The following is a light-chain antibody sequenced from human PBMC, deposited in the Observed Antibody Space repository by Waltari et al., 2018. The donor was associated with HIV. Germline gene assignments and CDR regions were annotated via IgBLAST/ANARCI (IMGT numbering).Light chain of an antibody. CDR2: IND. CDR3: AGWDDSLNVWV. CDR1: SSYIGRRT. Sequence: SVLTQPPSASGTPGHMVTLSCSRCSSYIGRRTVVWYQQLPVTAPKLLCYINDQRPSGIPDLFAGSKAGTSAALAISGVQSEDEADYYCAGWDDSLNVWVFGGGTKLTVL. V-gene: IGLV1-44*01. J-gene: IGLJ3*02.